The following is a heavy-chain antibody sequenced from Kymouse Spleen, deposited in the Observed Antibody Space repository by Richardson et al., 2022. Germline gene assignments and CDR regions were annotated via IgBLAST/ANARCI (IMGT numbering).Heavy chain of an antibody. CDR3: ARGCITGYYYYYGMDV. J-gene: IGHJ6*02. V-gene: IGHV4-61*01. CDR2: IYYSGST. D-gene: IGHD1-20*01,IGHD1-7*01. Sequence: QVQLQESGPGLVKPSETLSLTCTVSGGSVSSGSYYWSWIRQPPGKGLEWIGYIYYSGSTNYNPSLKSRVTISVDTSKNQFSLKLSSVTAADTAVYYCARGCITGYYYYYGMDVWGQGTTVTVSS. CDR1: GGSVSSGSYY.